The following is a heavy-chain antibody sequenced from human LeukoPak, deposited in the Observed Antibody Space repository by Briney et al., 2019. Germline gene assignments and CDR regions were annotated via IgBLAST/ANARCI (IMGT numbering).Heavy chain of an antibody. J-gene: IGHJ3*02. CDR2: IKQDGSEK. D-gene: IGHD3-9*01. V-gene: IGHV3-7*01. Sequence: GGSLRLPCAASGFTFSSYWMSWVRQAPGKGREWVANIKQDGSEKYYVDSVKGRFTISRDNAKNSLYLQMNSLRAEDTAVYYCARDWAKLRYFDWFKTDAFDIWGQGTMVTVSS. CDR3: ARDWAKLRYFDWFKTDAFDI. CDR1: GFTFSSYW.